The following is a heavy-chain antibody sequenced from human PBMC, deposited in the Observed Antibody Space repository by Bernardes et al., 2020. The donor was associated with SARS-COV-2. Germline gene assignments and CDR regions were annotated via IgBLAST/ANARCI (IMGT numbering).Heavy chain of an antibody. CDR1: GFTFNTYA. D-gene: IGHD6-19*01. Sequence: GGSLRLSCAASGFTFNTYAMNWVRQAPGKGLEWVSSISSTSTYMYYADSVKGRFTISRDNSRNTMYLQMNSLRAEDTAVYYCAKDIGSGWPFDYWGQGTLVTVSS. V-gene: IGHV3-21*04. J-gene: IGHJ4*02. CDR2: ISSTSTYM. CDR3: AKDIGSGWPFDY.